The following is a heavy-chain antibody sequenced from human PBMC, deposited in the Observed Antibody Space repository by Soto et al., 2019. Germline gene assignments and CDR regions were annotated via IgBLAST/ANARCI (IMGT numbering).Heavy chain of an antibody. CDR2: ISGSGAGT. D-gene: IGHD1-7*01. J-gene: IGHJ5*02. CDR3: AKDSNENYYNWFDP. Sequence: PGGSLRLSCAGFGFTFSEYAMDWVRQAPGKGLEWVSSISGSGAGTHYADSVKGRFTISRDNGRNMLYLQMNSLRVEDTALYYCAKDSNENYYNWFDPWGQGTLVTVSS. CDR1: GFTFSEYA. V-gene: IGHV3-23*01.